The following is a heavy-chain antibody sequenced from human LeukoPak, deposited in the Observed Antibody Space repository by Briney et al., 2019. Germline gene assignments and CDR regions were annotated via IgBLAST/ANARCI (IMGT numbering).Heavy chain of an antibody. CDR1: GFTFRNAW. J-gene: IGHJ4*02. CDR2: INSKTDGGPT. Sequence: TGGSLTLSCIASGFTFRNAWMSWVRQVPGKGLEWIGRINSKTDGGPTVYSAPVKGRFNISRDDSKNTLFLQMNSLETDDTAVYYCATGPLDYWGQGALVTVSS. V-gene: IGHV3-15*01. CDR3: ATGPLDY.